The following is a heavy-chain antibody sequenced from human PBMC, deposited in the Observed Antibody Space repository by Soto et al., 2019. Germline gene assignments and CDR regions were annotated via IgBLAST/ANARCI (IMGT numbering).Heavy chain of an antibody. Sequence: DVQLVESGGGLVQPGRSLRLSCAASGFTFAEYAMHWVRQAPGKGLEWVSGINWNSGIIAYADSVKGRFTISRDNAKNSLYLQMNGLRAEDTALYYCEAHYCDSSGYFFDYWGQGTLVTVSS. V-gene: IGHV3-9*01. CDR1: GFTFAEYA. CDR2: INWNSGII. CDR3: EAHYCDSSGYFFDY. D-gene: IGHD3-22*01. J-gene: IGHJ4*02.